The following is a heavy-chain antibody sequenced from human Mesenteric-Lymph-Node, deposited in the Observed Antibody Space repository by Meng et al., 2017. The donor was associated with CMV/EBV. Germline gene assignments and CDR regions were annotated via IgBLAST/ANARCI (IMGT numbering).Heavy chain of an antibody. V-gene: IGHV3-23*01. D-gene: IGHD3-22*01. CDR2: SSGSGGGT. CDR1: GFIFSSYA. Sequence: GESLKISCAASGFIFSSYAISWVRQAPGKGLEWVSASSGSGGGTYYADSVKGRFTISRDSSKNTLYLQMNSLRAEDTAVYYCAKSPASGYYYFDYWGQGTLVTVSS. J-gene: IGHJ4*02. CDR3: AKSPASGYYYFDY.